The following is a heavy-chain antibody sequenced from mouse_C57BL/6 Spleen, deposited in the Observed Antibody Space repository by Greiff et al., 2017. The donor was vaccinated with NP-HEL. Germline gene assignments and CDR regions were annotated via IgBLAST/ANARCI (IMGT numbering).Heavy chain of an antibody. D-gene: IGHD2-4*01. CDR1: GYTFTDYY. CDR3: ARGIYYDYDY. CDR2: INPNNGGT. J-gene: IGHJ2*01. V-gene: IGHV1-26*01. Sequence: EVQLQQSGPELVKPGASVKISCKASGYTFTDYYMNWVKQSHGKSLEWIGDINPNNGGTSYNQKFKGKATLTVDKSSSTAYIELRSLTSEDSAVYYCARGIYYDYDYWGQGTTLTVSS.